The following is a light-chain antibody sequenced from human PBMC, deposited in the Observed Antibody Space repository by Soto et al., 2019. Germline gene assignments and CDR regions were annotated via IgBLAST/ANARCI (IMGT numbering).Light chain of an antibody. CDR3: QKYDNAALT. CDR1: QDISTY. J-gene: IGKJ4*01. CDR2: AAY. V-gene: IGKV1-27*01. Sequence: DIQMTQAPSSLSASVGDRVTITCRARQDISTYLAWYQQKPGKVPKLLISAAYTLQSGVPPRFSGSGSGTDFTLTISSLQPEDVSTYYCQKYDNAALTFGGGNKVEIK.